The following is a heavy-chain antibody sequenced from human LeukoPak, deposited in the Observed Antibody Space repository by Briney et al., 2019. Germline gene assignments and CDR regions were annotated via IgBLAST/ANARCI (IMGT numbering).Heavy chain of an antibody. CDR1: GFAFSDFS. J-gene: IGHJ4*02. Sequence: PGGSLRLTCEASGFAFSDFSLNWVRQATGKGLEWIFYISSNSATMEYADSVKGGFTISRDNAKNSVFMQMNSLRPEDTAVYYCARDLGFWEYYDSSGYFDYWGQGTLVTVSS. CDR2: ISSNSATM. V-gene: IGHV3-48*04. CDR3: ARDLGFWEYYDSSGYFDY. D-gene: IGHD3-22*01.